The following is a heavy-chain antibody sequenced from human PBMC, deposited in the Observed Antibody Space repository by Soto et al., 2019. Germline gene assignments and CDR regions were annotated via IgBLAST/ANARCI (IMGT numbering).Heavy chain of an antibody. J-gene: IGHJ5*02. CDR3: ARTYYYDSSGYFKWFDP. CDR2: IIPIFGTA. CDR1: GGTFSSYA. Sequence: GASVKVSCKASGGTFSSYAISWVRQAPGQGLEWMGGIIPIFGTANYAQKFQGRVTITADESTSTAYMELSSLRSEDTAVYYCARTYYYDSSGYFKWFDPWGQGTLVTVSS. D-gene: IGHD3-22*01. V-gene: IGHV1-69*13.